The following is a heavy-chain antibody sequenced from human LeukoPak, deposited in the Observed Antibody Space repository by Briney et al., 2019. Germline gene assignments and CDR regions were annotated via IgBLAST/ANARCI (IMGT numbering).Heavy chain of an antibody. CDR3: AREGNYYGSGSYYLGPYYYYYGMDV. D-gene: IGHD3-10*01. V-gene: IGHV3-7*01. J-gene: IGHJ6*02. Sequence: GGSLRLSCAASGFTFSSYAMSWVRQAPGKGLEWVANIKQDGSEKYYVDSVKGRFTISRDNAKNSLYLQMNSLRAEDTAVYYCAREGNYYGSGSYYLGPYYYYYGMDVWGQGTTVTVSS. CDR1: GFTFSSYA. CDR2: IKQDGSEK.